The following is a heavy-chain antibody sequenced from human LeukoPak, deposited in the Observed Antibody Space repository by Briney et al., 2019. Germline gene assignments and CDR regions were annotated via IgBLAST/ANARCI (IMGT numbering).Heavy chain of an antibody. J-gene: IGHJ5*02. Sequence: SGTLSLTCAAYGGSFSGYYWSWIRQPPGEGLEWIGEINHSGSTNYNPSLKSRVTISVDTSKNQFSLKLSSVTAADTAVYYCARGELIRVATISNWFDPWGQGALVTVSS. CDR1: GGSFSGYY. D-gene: IGHD5-12*01. V-gene: IGHV4-34*01. CDR3: ARGELIRVATISNWFDP. CDR2: INHSGST.